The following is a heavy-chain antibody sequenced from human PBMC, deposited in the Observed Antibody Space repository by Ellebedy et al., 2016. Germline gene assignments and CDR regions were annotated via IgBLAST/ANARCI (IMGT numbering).Heavy chain of an antibody. D-gene: IGHD4-23*01. CDR2: IYYSGST. Sequence: SETLSLXCTVSGGSISSTIYYWGWVRQPPGKGLEWIGSIYYSGSTYCNPSLKSRVTISVDTSKNQFSLKLSSVTAADTAVYYCARGPYGGNSGRYFQHWGQGTLVTVSS. V-gene: IGHV4-39*07. J-gene: IGHJ1*01. CDR3: ARGPYGGNSGRYFQH. CDR1: GGSISSTIYY.